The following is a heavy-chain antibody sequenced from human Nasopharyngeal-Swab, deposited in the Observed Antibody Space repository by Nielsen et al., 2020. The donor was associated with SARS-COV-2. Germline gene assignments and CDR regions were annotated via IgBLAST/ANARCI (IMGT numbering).Heavy chain of an antibody. J-gene: IGHJ4*02. D-gene: IGHD2-21*01. Sequence: GESLKISCAASAFTFSSYAMHWVRQAPGKGLEWVAVISYDGSNKYYADSVKGRFTISRDNSKNTLYLQMNSLRAEDTAVYYCARVSVVADFDYWGQGTLVTVSS. CDR1: AFTFSSYA. CDR2: ISYDGSNK. CDR3: ARVSVVADFDY. V-gene: IGHV3-30-3*01.